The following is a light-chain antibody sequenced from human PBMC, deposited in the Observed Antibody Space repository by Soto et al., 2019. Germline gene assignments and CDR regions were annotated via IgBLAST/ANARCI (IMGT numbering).Light chain of an antibody. CDR1: QSISNY. V-gene: IGKV1-39*01. J-gene: IGKJ1*01. CDR2: AAS. CDR3: QQSYSTPPT. Sequence: DIQMTQSPSSLSVSVVDRVTIHCRASQSISNYLNWYQQKPGKAPKLLIFAASTLQSGVPSRFSGSGSGTDFTLTISSLQLEDFATYYCQQSYSTPPTFGQGTKVDI.